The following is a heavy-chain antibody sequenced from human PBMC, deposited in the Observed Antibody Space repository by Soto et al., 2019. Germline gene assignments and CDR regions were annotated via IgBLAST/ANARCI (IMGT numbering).Heavy chain of an antibody. J-gene: IGHJ4*02. V-gene: IGHV3-30*18. CDR3: AKDQVRWLQPNFDY. D-gene: IGHD5-18*01. CDR2: ISYDGSNK. CDR1: GFTFSSYG. Sequence: GGSLRLSCAASGFTFSSYGMHWVRQAPGKGLEWVAVISYDGSNKYYADSVKGRFTISRDNSKNTLYLQMNSLRAEDTAVYYCAKDQVRWLQPNFDYWGQGTLVTVSS.